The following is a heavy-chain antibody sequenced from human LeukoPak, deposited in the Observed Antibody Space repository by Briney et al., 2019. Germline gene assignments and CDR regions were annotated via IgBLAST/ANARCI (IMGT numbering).Heavy chain of an antibody. CDR3: TRQIFYSGNDWNLDY. J-gene: IGHJ4*02. CDR2: IRSKANSYAT. D-gene: IGHD5-12*01. V-gene: IGHV3-73*01. CDR1: GFTFSDSA. Sequence: GGSLRLSCAASGFTFSDSAMHWVRQASGKGLEWVGRIRSKANSYATAYAASVEGRFTISRDDSKNTAYLQMNSLKTEDTAVYYCTRQIFYSGNDWNLDYWGQGTLVTVSS.